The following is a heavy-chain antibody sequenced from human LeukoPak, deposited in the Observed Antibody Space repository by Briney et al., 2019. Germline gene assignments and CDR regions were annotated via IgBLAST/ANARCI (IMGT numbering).Heavy chain of an antibody. CDR2: INPNSGGT. D-gene: IGHD6-19*01. CDR1: GYTFTGYY. J-gene: IGHJ4*02. V-gene: IGHV1-2*02. Sequence: GASVKVSCKASGYTFTGYYMHWVRQAPGQGLEWMGWINPNSGGTNYAQKFQGRVTMTRDTSISTAYMELSRVRSDDTAVYYCARVKSSSGWPYYFDYWGQGTLVTVSS. CDR3: ARVKSSSGWPYYFDY.